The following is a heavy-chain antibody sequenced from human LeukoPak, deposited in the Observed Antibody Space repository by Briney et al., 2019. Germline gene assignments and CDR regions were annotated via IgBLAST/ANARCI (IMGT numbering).Heavy chain of an antibody. CDR1: GGSITGITYY. CDR2: IYYSGST. J-gene: IGHJ4*02. Sequence: SETLSLTCTVSGGSITGITYYWSWIRQHPGKGLEWIGYIYYSGSTYYNPSLKSRLTLSVDTSLNQFSLKLTSVTAADTAVYYCARVVSGDYGDYWGQGTLVTVSS. CDR3: ARVVSGDYGDY. V-gene: IGHV4-31*03. D-gene: IGHD7-27*01.